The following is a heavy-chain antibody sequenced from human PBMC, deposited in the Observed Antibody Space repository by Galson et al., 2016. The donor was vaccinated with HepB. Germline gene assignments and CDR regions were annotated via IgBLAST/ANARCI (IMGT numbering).Heavy chain of an antibody. CDR2: ISSSSSII. D-gene: IGHD4-17*01. V-gene: IGHV3-48*02. J-gene: IGHJ6*02. Sequence: GKGLEWISHISSSSSIIQYADSVKGRFAISRDNAKDSLYLQMNSLRDEDTAEYYCAREGYYGDYGMDVWGQGATVTVSS. CDR3: AREGYYGDYGMDV.